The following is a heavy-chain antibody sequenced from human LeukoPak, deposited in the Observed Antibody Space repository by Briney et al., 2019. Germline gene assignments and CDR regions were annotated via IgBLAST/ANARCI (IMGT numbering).Heavy chain of an antibody. CDR1: GFTFSSYA. Sequence: GGSLRLSCAASGFTFSSYAMSWVRQAPGKGLEWVSAISGSGGSTYYADSVKGRFTISRDNSNNTLYLQMNSLTAEDTAVYYCAKDPYDILTGPDYWGQGTLVTVSS. V-gene: IGHV3-23*01. CDR2: ISGSGGST. D-gene: IGHD3-9*01. J-gene: IGHJ4*02. CDR3: AKDPYDILTGPDY.